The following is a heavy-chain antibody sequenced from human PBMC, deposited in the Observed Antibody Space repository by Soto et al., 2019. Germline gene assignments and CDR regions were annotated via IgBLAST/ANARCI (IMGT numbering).Heavy chain of an antibody. CDR1: GGSISSYL. V-gene: IGHV4-59*12. D-gene: IGHD3-22*01. J-gene: IGHJ6*02. CDR3: ARTLYYYDSSGYYFDYYYGMDV. Sequence: PSETLSLTCIVSGGSISSYLCGWIRQPPGKGLEWIGYIFDSGSTNYNPSLQSRVTISVNTSKNQFSLKLSSVTAADTAVYYCARTLYYYDSSGYYFDYYYGMDVWGQGTTVT. CDR2: IFDSGST.